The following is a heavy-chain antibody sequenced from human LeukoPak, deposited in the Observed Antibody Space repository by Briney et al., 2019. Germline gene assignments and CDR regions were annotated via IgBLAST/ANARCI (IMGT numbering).Heavy chain of an antibody. CDR3: ARRGNYYGSGSNNWFDP. J-gene: IGHJ5*02. CDR2: IRSDGSNK. D-gene: IGHD3-10*01. Sequence: PGGSLRLSCAGSGFSFSSYGMHWVRQAPGKGLEWMAFIRSDGSNKYYADSVKGRFTISRDNSKNTLYLQMNSLRAEDTAVYYCARRGNYYGSGSNNWFDPWGQGTLVTVSS. CDR1: GFSFSSYG. V-gene: IGHV3-30*02.